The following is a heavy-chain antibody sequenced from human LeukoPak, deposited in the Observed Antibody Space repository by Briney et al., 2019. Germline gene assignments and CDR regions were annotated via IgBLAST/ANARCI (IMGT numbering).Heavy chain of an antibody. V-gene: IGHV1-8*01. CDR1: GYTFTSYD. D-gene: IGHD3-10*01. CDR2: MNPNSGNT. J-gene: IGHJ4*02. Sequence: GASVKVSCKASGYTFTSYDINWVRQATGQGLEWMGWMNPNSGNTGYAQKFQGRVTMTRNTSISTAYMELSSLRSEDTAVYYCAGGGIAWFGELLVGYWGQGTLVTVSS. CDR3: AGGGIAWFGELLVGY.